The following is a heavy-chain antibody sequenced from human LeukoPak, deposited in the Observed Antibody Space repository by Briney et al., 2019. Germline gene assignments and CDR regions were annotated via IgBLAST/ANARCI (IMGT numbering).Heavy chain of an antibody. Sequence: GGSLRLSCAASGFTFSSYAMNWVRQAPGKGLEWVSGISNSDGSTYYADSVKGRFTISRDNSKNTLYLQMNSLRAEDTAVYYCAKADSGYMDVWGKGTTVTVSS. CDR3: AKADSGYMDV. D-gene: IGHD6-25*01. CDR2: ISNSDGST. V-gene: IGHV3-23*01. J-gene: IGHJ6*03. CDR1: GFTFSSYA.